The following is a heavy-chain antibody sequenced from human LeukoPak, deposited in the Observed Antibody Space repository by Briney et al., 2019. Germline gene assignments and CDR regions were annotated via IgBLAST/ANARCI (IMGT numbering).Heavy chain of an antibody. CDR1: GGSFSGYY. D-gene: IGHD3-22*01. CDR3: ARGGRYEDSSGYYSYYFDY. J-gene: IGHJ4*02. Sequence: SETLSLTCAVYGGSFSGYYWSWLRQPPGKGLEWIGEINHSGSTNYNPSLKSRVTISVDTSKNQFSLKLSSVTAADTAVYYCARGGRYEDSSGYYSYYFDYWGQGTLVTVSS. CDR2: INHSGST. V-gene: IGHV4-34*01.